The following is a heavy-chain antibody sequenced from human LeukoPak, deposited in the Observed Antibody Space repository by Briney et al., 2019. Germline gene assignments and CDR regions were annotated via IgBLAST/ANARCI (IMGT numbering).Heavy chain of an antibody. D-gene: IGHD6-19*01. J-gene: IGHJ6*03. CDR3: ARACSSSGWYNHPDYYYYYMDV. V-gene: IGHV4-34*01. CDR1: GGSFSGYY. Sequence: SETLSLTCTVYGGSFSGYYCSWIRQPPGKGLEWIGEINHSGSTNYNPSLKSRVTISVDTSKNQFSLKLSSVTAADTAVYYCARACSSSGWYNHPDYYYYYMDVWGKGTTVTISS. CDR2: INHSGST.